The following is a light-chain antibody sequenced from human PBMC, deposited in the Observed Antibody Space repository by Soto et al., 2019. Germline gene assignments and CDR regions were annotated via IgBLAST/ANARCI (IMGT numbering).Light chain of an antibody. J-gene: IGKJ1*01. CDR3: QQYGSSPPQT. V-gene: IGKV3-20*01. CDR2: GAS. CDR1: QSVSSSY. Sequence: EIVLTQSPGTLSLSPGERATLSCRASQSVSSSYLAWYQQKPGQAPRLLIYGASSRATGIPDRFSGSGSGTDFTPTISRLEPEDYVVYYCQQYGSSPPQTFGQGTKVEIK.